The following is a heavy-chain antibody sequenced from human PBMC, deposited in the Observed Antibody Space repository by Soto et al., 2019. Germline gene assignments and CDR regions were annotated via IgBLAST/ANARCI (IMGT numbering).Heavy chain of an antibody. V-gene: IGHV5-51*01. CDR1: GYNFAGYW. CDR3: ARGGVSTRTFDY. Sequence: PXESLKISFKCAGYNFAGYWIAWVRQMPGKGLELMGIIYPSDSDTRYRPSFQGQVTISADKSISSAYLQWSSLRASDTAMYYCARGGVSTRTFDYWGQGTPVTVSS. J-gene: IGHJ4*02. CDR2: IYPSDSDT. D-gene: IGHD3-3*01.